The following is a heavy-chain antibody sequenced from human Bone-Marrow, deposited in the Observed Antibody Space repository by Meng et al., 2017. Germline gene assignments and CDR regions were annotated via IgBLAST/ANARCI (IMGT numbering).Heavy chain of an antibody. V-gene: IGHV4-4*03. CDR3: ARGRVRGGIDY. CDR1: GGSISSPNW. D-gene: IGHD3-10*01. CDR2: IYHSGST. Sequence: GRLQESGPGLGKPPWTLSLTCAVSGGSISSPNWWSWVRQPPGRGLEWIGEIYHSGSTTYTPSLLSRVTISVDTSKNQFSLKLSSVTAADTAVYYCARGRVRGGIDYWGQGTLVTVSS. J-gene: IGHJ4*02.